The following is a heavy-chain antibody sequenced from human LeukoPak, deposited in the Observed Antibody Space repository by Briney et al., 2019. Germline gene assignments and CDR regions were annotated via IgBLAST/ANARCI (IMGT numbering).Heavy chain of an antibody. V-gene: IGHV4-38-2*02. CDR3: ARGGLELPRRDGPAPQAPDY. Sequence: PSETLSLTCSVSGYSIRSGYYWGWIRQPPGKGLEWIGSINHTGSTYYNPSLKSRVTISVDTSKNQFSLRLSSVTAADTAVYYCARGGLELPRRDGPAPQAPDYWGQGTLVTVSS. J-gene: IGHJ4*02. CDR1: GYSIRSGYY. D-gene: IGHD5-24*01. CDR2: INHTGST.